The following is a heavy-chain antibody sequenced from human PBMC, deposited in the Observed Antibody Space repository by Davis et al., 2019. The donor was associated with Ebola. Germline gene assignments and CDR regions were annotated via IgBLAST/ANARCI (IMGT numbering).Heavy chain of an antibody. CDR1: GFTFSSYA. D-gene: IGHD3-10*01. V-gene: IGHV3-30*04. CDR2: ISYDGSNK. Sequence: GGSLRLSCAASGFTFSSYAMHWVRQAPGKGLEWVAVISYDGSNKYYADSVKGRFTISRDNSKNTLYLQMNSLRAEDTAVYYCARDITMVRGVNYYYYGMDVWGQGTTVTVSS. CDR3: ARDITMVRGVNYYYYGMDV. J-gene: IGHJ6*02.